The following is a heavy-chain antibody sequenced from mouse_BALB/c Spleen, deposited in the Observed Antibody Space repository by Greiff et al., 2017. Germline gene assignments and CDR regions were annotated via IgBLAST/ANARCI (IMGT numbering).Heavy chain of an antibody. Sequence: VQLQQSGAVLARPGASVKMSCKASGYSFTSYWMHWVKQRPGQGLEWIGYINPSTGYTGYNQKFKDKATLTADKSSSTAYMQLSSLTTEDSAVYYCASPDYWGQGTTLTVSS. CDR1: GYSFTSYW. J-gene: IGHJ2*01. V-gene: IGHV1-4*01. CDR3: ASPDY. CDR2: INPSTGYT.